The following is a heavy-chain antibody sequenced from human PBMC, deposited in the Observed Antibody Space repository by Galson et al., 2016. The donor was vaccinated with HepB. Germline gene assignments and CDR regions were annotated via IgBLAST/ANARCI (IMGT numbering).Heavy chain of an antibody. CDR3: ARDRDCSGGRFYSGFDS. Sequence: LSLTCTVSGGSISIGGSYWSWIRQHPGKGLEWIGYIYYSGNTYYNPALKSRLSMSLDTSKNQFSLNLTSVTAADTAVYYCARDRDCSGGRFYSGFDSWGQGALVTVSS. CDR1: GGSISIGGSY. CDR2: IYYSGNT. J-gene: IGHJ4*02. D-gene: IGHD2-15*01. V-gene: IGHV4-31*03.